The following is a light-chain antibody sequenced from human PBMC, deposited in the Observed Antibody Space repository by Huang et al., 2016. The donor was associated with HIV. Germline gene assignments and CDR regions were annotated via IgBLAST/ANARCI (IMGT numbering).Light chain of an antibody. CDR1: QSVSSSY. J-gene: IGKJ3*01. V-gene: IGKV3-20*01. CDR3: QQYGSSRIFT. CDR2: GAS. Sequence: EIVLTQSPGTLSVSPGERVTLSCRASQSVSSSYLAWYQQKPGQAPRLLTYGASSRATGIPDRFSGSGSGTDFTLTISRLEPEDFAVYYCQQYGSSRIFTFGPGTKVDIK.